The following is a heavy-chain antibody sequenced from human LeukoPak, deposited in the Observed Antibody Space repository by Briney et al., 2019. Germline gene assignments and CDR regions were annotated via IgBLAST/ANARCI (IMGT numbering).Heavy chain of an antibody. J-gene: IGHJ4*02. CDR1: GFTFSSYA. CDR3: AKDHQEYSSSSVLDY. Sequence: GGSLRLSCAASGFTFSSYAMSWVRQAPGKGLEWVSAVSGSGGSTYYADSEKGRFTISRDNSKNTLYLQMNSLRAEDTAVYYCAKDHQEYSSSSVLDYWGQGTLVTVSS. D-gene: IGHD6-6*01. CDR2: VSGSGGST. V-gene: IGHV3-23*01.